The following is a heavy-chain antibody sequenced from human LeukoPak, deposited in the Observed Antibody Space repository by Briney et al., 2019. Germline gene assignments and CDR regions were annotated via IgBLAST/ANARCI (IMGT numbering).Heavy chain of an antibody. CDR1: GFTFSNYW. D-gene: IGHD1-1*01. V-gene: IGHV3-7*01. Sequence: GGSLRLSCAVSGFTFSNYWMTWVRQAPGKGLEWVANIKQDEDDKFYVDSVKGRFTISRDNAKNSLYLQMNSLRVEDTAVYYCARCTTGGTFGSLREIKRSREIDYWGQGTLVTVSS. CDR2: IKQDEDDK. J-gene: IGHJ4*02. CDR3: ARCTTGGTFGSLREIKRSREIDY.